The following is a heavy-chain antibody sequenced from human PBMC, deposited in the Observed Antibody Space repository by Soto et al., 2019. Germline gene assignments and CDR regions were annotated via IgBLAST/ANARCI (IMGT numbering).Heavy chain of an antibody. D-gene: IGHD3-16*02. CDR2: ISAYNGNR. V-gene: IGHV1-18*01. CDR1: GYTFTSYG. Sequence: QVQLVQSGAEVKKPGASVKVSCKASGYTFTSYGISWVRQAPGQGLEWMGWISAYNGNRKYAQKFQGKVTMTKDTSTSTADMDLRSLISDDTALYYCARDSPPVTSWGQGTLVTVSS. J-gene: IGHJ5*02. CDR3: ARDSPPVTS.